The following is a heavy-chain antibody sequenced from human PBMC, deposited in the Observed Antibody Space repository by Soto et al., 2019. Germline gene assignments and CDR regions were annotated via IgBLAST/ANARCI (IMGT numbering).Heavy chain of an antibody. V-gene: IGHV3-23*01. D-gene: IGHD3-22*01. CDR1: GFTFSSYA. CDR3: AREGTYYYDSSGYLDY. Sequence: PGGSLRLSCAASGFTFSSYAMSWVRQAPGKGLEWVSAISGSGGSTYYADSVKGRFTISRDNSKNTLYLQMNSLRAEDTAVYYCAREGTYYYDSSGYLDYWGQGTLVTVSS. J-gene: IGHJ4*02. CDR2: ISGSGGST.